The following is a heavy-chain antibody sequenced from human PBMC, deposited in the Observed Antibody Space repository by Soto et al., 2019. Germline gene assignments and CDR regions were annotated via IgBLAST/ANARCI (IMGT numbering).Heavy chain of an antibody. J-gene: IGHJ4*02. CDR2: ISYDGSNK. CDR1: GFTFGRYG. CDR3: AKDYYDSSGYYYVEYYFDY. V-gene: IGHV3-30*18. D-gene: IGHD3-22*01. Sequence: GGSLRLSCAASGFTFGRYGMHWVRQAPGKGLEWVAVISYDGSNKYYADSVKGRFTISRHNSKNTLYLQMNSLRAEDTAVYYCAKDYYDSSGYYYVEYYFDYWGQGTLVTVSS.